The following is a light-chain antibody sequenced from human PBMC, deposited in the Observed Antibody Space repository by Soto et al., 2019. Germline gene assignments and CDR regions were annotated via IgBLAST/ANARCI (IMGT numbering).Light chain of an antibody. CDR3: QQRYNTPLT. Sequence: DIQMTQTPSSLSASVGDRVIIPCRASQSISNYLIWYQQKPGKAPKLLIYAASSLQSGVPSRFSCSGSGTDFTLTISSLRPEDFATYYCQQRYNTPLTFGGGTKVEIK. CDR1: QSISNY. V-gene: IGKV1-39*01. J-gene: IGKJ4*01. CDR2: AAS.